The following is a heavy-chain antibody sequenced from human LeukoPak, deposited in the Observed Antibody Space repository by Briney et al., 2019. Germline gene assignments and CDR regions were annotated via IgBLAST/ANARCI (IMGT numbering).Heavy chain of an antibody. CDR2: INPSGGST. CDR3: ARARYYYDSSGQLFDY. V-gene: IGHV1-46*01. J-gene: IGHJ4*02. Sequence: ASVKVSCKASGYTFTSYHMHWVRQAPGQGLEWMGIINPSGGSTSYAQKFQGRVTMTRDMSTSTVYMELSSLRSEDTAVYYCARARYYYDSSGQLFDYWGQGTLVTVSS. D-gene: IGHD3-22*01. CDR1: GYTFTSYH.